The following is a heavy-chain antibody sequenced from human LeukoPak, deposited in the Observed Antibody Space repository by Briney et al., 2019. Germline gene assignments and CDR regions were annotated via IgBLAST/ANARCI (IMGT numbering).Heavy chain of an antibody. CDR2: INAGNGNT. J-gene: IGHJ4*02. Sequence: GASVKVSCKASGYTFTSYAMHRVRQAPGQRLEWMGWINAGNGNTKYSQGFQGRVTITRDTSASTAYMELSSLRSEDMAVYYCARGGVYSGYDLDYWGQGTLVTVSS. CDR3: ARGGVYSGYDLDY. V-gene: IGHV1-3*03. D-gene: IGHD5-12*01. CDR1: GYTFTSYA.